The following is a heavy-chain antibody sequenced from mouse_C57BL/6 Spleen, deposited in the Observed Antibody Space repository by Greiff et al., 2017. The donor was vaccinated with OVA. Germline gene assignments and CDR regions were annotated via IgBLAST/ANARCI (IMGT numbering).Heavy chain of an antibody. CDR2: LYPGSGNT. CDR1: GYTFTDYY. D-gene: IGHD1-1*01. J-gene: IGHJ1*03. CDR3: AREDGSSYYWYFDV. Sequence: VKLMESGAELVRPGASVKLSCKASGYTFTDYYINWVKQRPGQGLEWIARLYPGSGNTYYNEKFKGKATLTAEKSSSTAYMQLSSLTSEDSAVYFCAREDGSSYYWYFDVWGTGTTVTVSS. V-gene: IGHV1-76*01.